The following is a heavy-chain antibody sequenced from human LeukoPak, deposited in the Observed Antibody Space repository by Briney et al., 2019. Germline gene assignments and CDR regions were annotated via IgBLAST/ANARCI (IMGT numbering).Heavy chain of an antibody. D-gene: IGHD1-7*01. CDR2: IWFDGSNR. V-gene: IGHV3-33*01. CDR1: GFTFSNYG. J-gene: IGHJ5*02. Sequence: GGSLRLSCAASGFTFSNYGMHWVRQAPGKGLEWVAVIWFDGSNRYYADSVKGRFTISRDNAKNSLYLQMNSLRAEDTAVYYCARDIPNWNYVRWFDPWGQGTLVTVSS. CDR3: ARDIPNWNYVRWFDP.